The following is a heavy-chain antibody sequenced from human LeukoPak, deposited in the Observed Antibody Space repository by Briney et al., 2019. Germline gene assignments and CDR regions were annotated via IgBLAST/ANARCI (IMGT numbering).Heavy chain of an antibody. J-gene: IGHJ4*02. CDR2: IYSGGST. CDR1: GFTVSSNY. D-gene: IGHD5-18*01. V-gene: IGHV3-53*04. Sequence: GGSLRLSCAASGFTVSSNYMSWVRQAPGKGLEWVSAIYSGGSTYYAGSVKGRFTISRHNSKNTLYLQMNSLRAEDTAVYYCARGLGGGYSYGFDYWGQGTLVTVSS. CDR3: ARGLGGGYSYGFDY.